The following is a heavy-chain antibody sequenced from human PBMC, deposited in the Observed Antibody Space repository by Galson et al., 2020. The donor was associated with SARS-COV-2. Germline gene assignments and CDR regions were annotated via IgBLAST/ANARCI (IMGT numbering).Heavy chain of an antibody. CDR3: ARAWGVGTANFDY. D-gene: IGHD1-1*01. J-gene: IGHJ4*02. Sequence: SETLSLTCAVSGGSISSSNWWSWVRQPPGKGLEWIGEIYHSGSTNYNPSLKSRVTISVDKSKNQFSLKLSCVTAADTAVYYCARAWGVGTANFDYWGQGTLVTVSS. CDR1: GGSISSSNW. V-gene: IGHV4-4*02. CDR2: IYHSGST.